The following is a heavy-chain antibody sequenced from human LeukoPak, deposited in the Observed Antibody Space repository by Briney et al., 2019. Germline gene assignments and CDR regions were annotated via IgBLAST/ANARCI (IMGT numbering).Heavy chain of an antibody. CDR2: IYYSGST. CDR3: ARGRTLGYCSSTSCQRLANYFDY. Sequence: PSETLSLTCTVSGGSISSYYWSWIRQPPGKGLEWIGYIYYSGSTNYNPSLKSRVTISVDTSKNQFSLKLSSVTAADTAVYYCARGRTLGYCSSTSCQRLANYFDYWGQGTLVTVSS. J-gene: IGHJ4*02. D-gene: IGHD2-2*03. V-gene: IGHV4-59*08. CDR1: GGSISSYY.